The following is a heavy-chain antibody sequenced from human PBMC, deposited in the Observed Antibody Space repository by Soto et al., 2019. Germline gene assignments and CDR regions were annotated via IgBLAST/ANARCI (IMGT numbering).Heavy chain of an antibody. V-gene: IGHV4-30-4*08. CDR2: IHYGGNT. D-gene: IGHD2-15*01. CDR3: ARDQGYQYAS. J-gene: IGHJ5*02. CDR1: GGSISSGNDY. Sequence: QVQLQESGPGLVKPSQTVSLTCTVSGGSISSGNDYWSWIRQPPGKGLEWIGYIHYGGNTNYNPSRKRRLTMSLDTSKNQFSLKLSFVTAADTAVYYCARDQGYQYASWGQGILVTVSS.